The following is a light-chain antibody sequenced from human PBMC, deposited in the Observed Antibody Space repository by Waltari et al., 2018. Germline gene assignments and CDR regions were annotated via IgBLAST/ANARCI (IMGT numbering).Light chain of an antibody. V-gene: IGLV6-57*01. CDR1: SGSIASNS. Sequence: NFMLTQPHSVSESPGKTVTLSCTRSSGSIASNSVQWYQQRPGSSPTTVIYEDNQRPSGVPARFSGSIDSSSNSASLTISGLKTEDEADYYCQSYDSSSEVFGGGTKLTVL. CDR3: QSYDSSSEV. J-gene: IGLJ3*02. CDR2: EDN.